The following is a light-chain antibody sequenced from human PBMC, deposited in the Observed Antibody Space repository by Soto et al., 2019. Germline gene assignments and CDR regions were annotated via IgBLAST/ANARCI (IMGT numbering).Light chain of an antibody. CDR3: SSFTGSSTWV. CDR2: GVT. Sequence: QSVLTQPASVSGSPGQSITISCTGTSSDVGGYNYVSWYQQHPDKAPKLMIYGVTNRPSGVSNRFSGSKSGNTASLTISGLQAEDEADYHCSSFTGSSTWVFGGGTKVTVL. J-gene: IGLJ3*02. V-gene: IGLV2-14*01. CDR1: SSDVGGYNY.